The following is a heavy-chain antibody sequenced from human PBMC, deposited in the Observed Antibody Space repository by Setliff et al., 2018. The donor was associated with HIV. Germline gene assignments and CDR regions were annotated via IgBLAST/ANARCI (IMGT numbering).Heavy chain of an antibody. D-gene: IGHD1-26*01. CDR1: GGSFTSRSYY. J-gene: IGHJ4*02. CDR3: ASPTSDLYSGSPE. V-gene: IGHV4-39*01. Sequence: PSETLSLTCTVSGGSFTSRSYYWGWIRQPPGKGLEWIGSIFYSGITYYNPSLKSRVTISVDTSKNQFSLKLSSVTAADTAVYYCASPTSDLYSGSPEWGQGTLVTVSS. CDR2: IFYSGIT.